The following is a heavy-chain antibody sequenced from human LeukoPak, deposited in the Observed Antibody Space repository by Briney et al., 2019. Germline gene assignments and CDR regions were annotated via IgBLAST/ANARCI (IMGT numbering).Heavy chain of an antibody. Sequence: PGGSLRLSCAASGFTFSSYSMNWVRQAPGKGLEWVSSISSSSSYIYYADSVKGRFTISRDNAKNSLYLQMNSLRAEDTAVYYCARDRSRIQLWLLDWGQGTLVTVSS. J-gene: IGHJ4*02. D-gene: IGHD5-18*01. CDR3: ARDRSRIQLWLLD. CDR1: GFTFSSYS. CDR2: ISSSSSYI. V-gene: IGHV3-21*01.